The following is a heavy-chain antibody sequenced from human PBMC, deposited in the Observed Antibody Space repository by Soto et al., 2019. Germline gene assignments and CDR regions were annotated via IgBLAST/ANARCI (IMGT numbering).Heavy chain of an antibody. D-gene: IGHD1-26*01. CDR1: GYSFTNYW. CDR2: IYPGDSDT. J-gene: IGHJ4*02. CDR3: ARLPIVGAIYFDY. V-gene: IGHV5-51*01. Sequence: ETLTNSCKGSGYSFTNYWIGWVRQMPGKGLEWMGIIYPGDSDTRYSPSFQGQVTISADKSISTAYLQWSSLKASDTAMYYCARLPIVGAIYFDYWGQGTLVTVSS.